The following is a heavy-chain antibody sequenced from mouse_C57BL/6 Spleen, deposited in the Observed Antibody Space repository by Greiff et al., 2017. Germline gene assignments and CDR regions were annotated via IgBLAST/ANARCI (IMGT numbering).Heavy chain of an antibody. CDR2: IYPGSCNT. V-gene: IGHV1-84*01. CDR3: ARSVITTEDFDY. CDR1: GYTFTDYY. J-gene: IGHJ2*01. D-gene: IGHD1-1*01. Sequence: VPLQESGPELVKPGASVKISCKASGYTFTDYYINWVKQRPGRGLEWIGWIYPGSCNTKYNETFKGKATLTVDTSYSTAYVQLSSRTSEDSAVSVCARSVITTEDFDYWGQGTTLRVSS.